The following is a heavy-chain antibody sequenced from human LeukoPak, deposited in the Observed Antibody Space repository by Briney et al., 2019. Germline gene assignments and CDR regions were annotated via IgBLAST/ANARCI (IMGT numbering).Heavy chain of an antibody. V-gene: IGHV3-48*02. CDR3: ARSVIAVAGYDAFDI. CDR2: ISSRSFTI. J-gene: IGHJ3*02. Sequence: PGGSLRLSCAASGFTFSAYSMNWVRQAPGKGLDWVSYISSRSFTIYYADSVKGRFTISRDNAKNSLYLEMNSLRDEDTAVYYCARSVIAVAGYDAFDIWGRGTVVTVS. D-gene: IGHD6-19*01. CDR1: GFTFSAYS.